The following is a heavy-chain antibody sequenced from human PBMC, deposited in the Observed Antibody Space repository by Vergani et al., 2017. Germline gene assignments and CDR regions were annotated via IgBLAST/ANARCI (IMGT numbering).Heavy chain of an antibody. D-gene: IGHD2-2*01. CDR3: ARMGGYXEGDAFRIGYFDS. CDR1: GDSISSGVYY. CDR2: IYSTGST. V-gene: IGHV4-31*03. Sequence: QVQLQESGPGLVKPPQTLPLTCSVSGDSISSGVYYWNWIRQHPGKGLEWIGYIYSTGSTHHNPSLRRRINMSVDTSKNQFSLKLNSVTAADTAMYYCARMGGYXEGDAFRIGYFDSWGPGILVTVSS. J-gene: IGHJ4*02.